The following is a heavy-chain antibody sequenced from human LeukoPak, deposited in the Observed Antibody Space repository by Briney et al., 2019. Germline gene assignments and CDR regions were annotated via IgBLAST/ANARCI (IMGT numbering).Heavy chain of an antibody. CDR3: AKDPPDSSGYSVDY. CDR2: ISYDGSNK. V-gene: IGHV3-30*18. CDR1: GFTFSNYD. J-gene: IGHJ4*02. D-gene: IGHD3-22*01. Sequence: GESLRLSCSASGFTFSNYDMHWIRQAPGKGLEWMAVISYDGSNKYYADSVKGRFTISRDNSKNTLYLQMSSLRAEDTAVFYCAKDPPDSSGYSVDYWGQGTLVTVSS.